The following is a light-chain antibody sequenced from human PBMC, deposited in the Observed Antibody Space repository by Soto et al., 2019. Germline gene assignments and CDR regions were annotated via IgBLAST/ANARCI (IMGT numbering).Light chain of an antibody. CDR2: AAS. CDR1: QGIRND. V-gene: IGKV1-6*02. CDR3: LQLYNFSWT. J-gene: IGKJ1*01. Sequence: TPMTQSPSALSVSVTDRVPNTCRASQGIRNDLGWYQQKPGKAPKRLIYAASSLQSGVPSRFSGSGSGTDFTLTISRLQPEDFATYYCLQLYNFSWTFGQGAKVDIK.